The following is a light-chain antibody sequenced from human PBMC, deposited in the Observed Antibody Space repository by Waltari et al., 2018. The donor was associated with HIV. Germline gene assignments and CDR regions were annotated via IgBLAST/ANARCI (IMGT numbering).Light chain of an antibody. CDR3: GTWDTSLSAGV. Sequence: QSVLTQPPSVSAAPGQKVVISCSGSSSNIGYNYVSWFQQLPGTAPKFIIFDKNQRPSGIPDRFSGSRSGTSATLTITGLQTGDEADYYCGTWDTSLSAGVFGGGTKVTVL. J-gene: IGLJ3*02. CDR2: DKN. CDR1: SSNIGYNY. V-gene: IGLV1-51*01.